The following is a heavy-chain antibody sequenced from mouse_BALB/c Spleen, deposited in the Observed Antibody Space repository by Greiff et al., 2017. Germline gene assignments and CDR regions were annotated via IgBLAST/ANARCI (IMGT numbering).Heavy chain of an antibody. CDR1: GFTFSSYA. D-gene: IGHD1-1*02. CDR2: ISSGGST. J-gene: IGHJ2*01. V-gene: IGHV5-6-5*01. CDR3: ARFGGNPSFDY. Sequence: DVKLQESGGGLVKPGGSLKLSCAASGFTFSSYAMSWVRQTPEKRLEWVASISSGGSTYYPDSVKGRFTISRDNASNILYLQMSSLRSEDTAMYYCARFGGNPSFDYWGQGTTLTVSS.